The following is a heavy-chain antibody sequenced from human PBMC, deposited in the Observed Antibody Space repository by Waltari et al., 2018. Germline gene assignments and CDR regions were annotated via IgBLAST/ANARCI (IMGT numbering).Heavy chain of an antibody. CDR1: GGSITSDTYY. D-gene: IGHD2-8*02. V-gene: IGHV4-39*01. CDR3: ARYWVSGGFHFDY. CDR2: INYRGTT. J-gene: IGHJ4*02. Sequence: QLQLQESGPGLVKPSETLSLTCTVSGGSITSDTYYWSWIRQPPGKGLEWIASINYRGTTYYNPSLKSGVIISIDTSKNQVSLEQNSVTAADTAVYYCARYWVSGGFHFDYWGQGALVTVSS.